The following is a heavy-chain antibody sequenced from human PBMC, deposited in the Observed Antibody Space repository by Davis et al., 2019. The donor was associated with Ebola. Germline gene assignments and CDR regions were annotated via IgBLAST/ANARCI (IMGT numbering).Heavy chain of an antibody. CDR3: ARVSGLGYELGFFMDV. V-gene: IGHV1-2*02. CDR2: INPHNGTT. D-gene: IGHD3-16*01. CDR1: GYTFTGFY. J-gene: IGHJ6*04. Sequence: ASVKVSCKASGYTFTGFYMHWVRQAPGQGLEWMGCINPHNGTTDYAQKFQGRVTMTRDTSITTAYMQLSSLRSDDTAVYYCARVSGLGYELGFFMDVWGKGTTVTVSS.